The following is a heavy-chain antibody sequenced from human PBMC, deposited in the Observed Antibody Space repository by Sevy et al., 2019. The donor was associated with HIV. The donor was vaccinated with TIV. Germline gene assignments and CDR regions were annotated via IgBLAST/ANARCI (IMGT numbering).Heavy chain of an antibody. V-gene: IGHV3-30-3*01. CDR1: GFTFSSYA. D-gene: IGHD6-19*01. CDR2: ISYDGSNK. CDR3: ARGSIAVAGLALYHYGMVV. J-gene: IGHJ6*02. Sequence: GGSLRLSCAASGFTFSSYAMHWVRQAPGKGLEWVAVISYDGSNKYYADSVKGRFTISRDNSKNTLYLQMNSLRAEDTAVYYCARGSIAVAGLALYHYGMVVWGQGTTVTDSS.